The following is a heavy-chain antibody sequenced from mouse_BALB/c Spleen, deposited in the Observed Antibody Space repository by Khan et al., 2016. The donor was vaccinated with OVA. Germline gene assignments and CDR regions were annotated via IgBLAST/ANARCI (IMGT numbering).Heavy chain of an antibody. Sequence: QVQLKESGPGLVAPSQSLSITCTVSGFSLTDYGVSWIRQPPGKGLEWLGVIWGGGSTYYNSALKSRLSISKDNSKSQVFLKMSSLQADDTAMFDCAKAFYAHYYAMDYWGQGTSVTVSS. CDR2: IWGGGST. CDR3: AKAFYAHYYAMDY. D-gene: IGHD2-10*01. J-gene: IGHJ4*01. V-gene: IGHV2-6-5*01. CDR1: GFSLTDYG.